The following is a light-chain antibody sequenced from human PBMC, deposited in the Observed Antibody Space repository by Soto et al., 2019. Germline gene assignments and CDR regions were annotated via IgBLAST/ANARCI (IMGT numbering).Light chain of an antibody. CDR3: LKCKVESVT. CDR1: QAIDNF. V-gene: IGKV1-27*01. CDR2: AGS. Sequence: DIQMTQSPSSLSSFVGDRVTITCRASQAIDNFLAWYQQKPRKVPQLLIYAGSTLQSGVPSGFRGSGSGTDFTLTISSLLPELVATYYGLKCKVESVTFGGGTKLEIK. J-gene: IGKJ4*01.